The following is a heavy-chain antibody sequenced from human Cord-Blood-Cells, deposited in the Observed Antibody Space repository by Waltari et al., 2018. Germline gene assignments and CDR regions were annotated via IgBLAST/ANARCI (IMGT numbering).Heavy chain of an antibody. D-gene: IGHD3-9*01. V-gene: IGHV3-53*01. CDR1: GFTVSSNY. CDR3: ARGGGLATIIDY. Sequence: EVQLVESGGGLIQPGGSLRLSCAASGFTVSSNYMSWVRQAPGKGLEWVSVIYSGGSTYHADSGKGRFTISRNNSKTTLSLQMHSLRAEDTAVYYCARGGGLATIIDYWGQGTLVTVSS. CDR2: IYSGGST. J-gene: IGHJ4*02.